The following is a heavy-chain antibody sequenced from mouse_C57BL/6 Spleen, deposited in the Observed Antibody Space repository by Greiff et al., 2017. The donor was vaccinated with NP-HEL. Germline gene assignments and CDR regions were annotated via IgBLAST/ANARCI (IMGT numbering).Heavy chain of an antibody. D-gene: IGHD1-1*01. Sequence: VQLQQSGPELVKPGASVKISCKASGYSFTSYYIHWVKQRPGQGLEWIGWIYPGSGNTKYNEKFKGKATLTADTSSSTAYMQLSSLTSEDSAVYYCAREDYYYDGDYWGQGTTLTVSS. CDR3: AREDYYYDGDY. J-gene: IGHJ2*01. CDR1: GYSFTSYY. CDR2: IYPGSGNT. V-gene: IGHV1-66*01.